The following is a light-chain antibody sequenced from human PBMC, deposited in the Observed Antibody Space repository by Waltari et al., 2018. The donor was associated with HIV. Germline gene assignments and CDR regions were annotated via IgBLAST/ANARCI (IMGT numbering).Light chain of an antibody. J-gene: IGKJ4*01. CDR3: QKYNDPSLT. CDR1: QGISNY. CDR2: DAS. V-gene: IGKV1-33*01. Sequence: DIQMTQSPSFLSASVGARVTITCQASQGISNYLNWYQQKPGKAPKLLIYDASLLYPGVPSRYSGSGSGTFFTLTISNLQPEDIATYYCQKYNDPSLTFGGGTKVQI.